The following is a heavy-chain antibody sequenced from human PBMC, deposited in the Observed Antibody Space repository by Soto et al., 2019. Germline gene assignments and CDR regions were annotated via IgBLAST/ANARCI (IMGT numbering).Heavy chain of an antibody. V-gene: IGHV4-34*01. D-gene: IGHD6-13*01. CDR1: CGSFCGYY. CDR2: INHSGST. J-gene: IGHJ3*02. Sequence: SDTLSLTCALYCGSFCGYYWSWIRQPPGKGLEWIGEINHSGSTNYNPSLKSRVTISVDTSKNQFSLKLSSVTAADTAVYYCARGRRIAAAPTHAFDIWGQGTMVT. CDR3: ARGRRIAAAPTHAFDI.